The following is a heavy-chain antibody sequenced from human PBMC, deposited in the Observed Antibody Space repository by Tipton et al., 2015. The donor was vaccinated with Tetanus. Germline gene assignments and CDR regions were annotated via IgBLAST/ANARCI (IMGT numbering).Heavy chain of an antibody. CDR2: IYYTGNT. V-gene: IGHV4-31*03. CDR3: ARRLIQNWFDP. J-gene: IGHJ5*02. D-gene: IGHD2-8*01. Sequence: TLSLTCTVSGGSISDKKYYWGWIRQQPGKGLGWIGYIYYTGNTYYNPSLKSRVTTSVDSSKNQFSLKLTSLTAADTAVYYCARRLIQNWFDPWGQGTLVTVSS. CDR1: GGSISDKKYY.